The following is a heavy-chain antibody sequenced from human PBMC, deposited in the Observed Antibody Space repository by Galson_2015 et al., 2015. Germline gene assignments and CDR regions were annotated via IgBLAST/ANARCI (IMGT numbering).Heavy chain of an antibody. Sequence: SLRLSCAASEFTFSSYYMSWVRQAPGKGLEWVPSISSTATYIYYADSVKGRFTISRDNAKNSLYLQMNSLGAEDTAVYYCARQILDYDFWSGYYPTNFDYCGQGTLVTVSS. D-gene: IGHD3-3*01. J-gene: IGHJ4*02. CDR1: EFTFSSYY. V-gene: IGHV3-21*01. CDR2: ISSTATYI. CDR3: ARQILDYDFWSGYYPTNFDY.